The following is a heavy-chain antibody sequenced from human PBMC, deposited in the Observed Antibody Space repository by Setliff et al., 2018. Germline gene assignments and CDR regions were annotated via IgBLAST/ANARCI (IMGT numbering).Heavy chain of an antibody. J-gene: IGHJ6*03. CDR1: GGSISSSSYY. CDR2: INHSGST. CDR3: ARAYYYGSGNSHKYYMDV. D-gene: IGHD3-10*01. V-gene: IGHV4-39*07. Sequence: SETLSLTCTVSGGSISSSSYYWGWIRQPPGKGLEWIGEINHSGSTNYNPSLKSRVTISVDTSKNQFSLKLSSVSAADTAVYYCARAYYYGSGNSHKYYMDVWGKGTAVTVSS.